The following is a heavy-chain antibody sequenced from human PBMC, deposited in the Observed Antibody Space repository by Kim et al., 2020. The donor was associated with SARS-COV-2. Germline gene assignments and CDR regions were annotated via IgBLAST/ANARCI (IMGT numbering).Heavy chain of an antibody. CDR1: GYTFTSYA. D-gene: IGHD2-2*01. CDR2: INAGNGNT. V-gene: IGHV1-3*01. Sequence: ASVKVSCKASGYTFTSYAMHWVRQAPGQRLEWMGWINAGNGNTKYSQKFQGRVTITRDTSASTAYMELSSLRSEDTAVYYCARADIVVVPAASGMDVWGQGTTVTVSS. J-gene: IGHJ6*02. CDR3: ARADIVVVPAASGMDV.